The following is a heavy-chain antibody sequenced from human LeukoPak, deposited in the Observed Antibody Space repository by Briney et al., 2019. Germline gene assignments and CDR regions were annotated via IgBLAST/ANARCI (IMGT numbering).Heavy chain of an antibody. Sequence: PGGSLRLSCAASGFTFSSYSMNWVRQAPGKGLEWVSYISSSGSTIYYADSVKGRFTISRDNAKNSLYLQMNSLRAEDTAVYYCASSSSGWTPFDYWGQGTLVTVSS. CDR3: ASSSSGWTPFDY. D-gene: IGHD6-19*01. CDR2: ISSSGSTI. CDR1: GFTFSSYS. V-gene: IGHV3-48*04. J-gene: IGHJ4*02.